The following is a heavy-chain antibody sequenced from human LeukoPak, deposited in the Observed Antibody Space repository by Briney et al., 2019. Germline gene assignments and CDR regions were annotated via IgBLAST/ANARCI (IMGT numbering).Heavy chain of an antibody. D-gene: IGHD2-2*01. CDR3: AREGNTKRQLYNWFDP. CDR2: INPNSGAT. V-gene: IGHV1-2*02. J-gene: IGHJ5*02. CDR1: GYTFTGYY. Sequence: ASVKVSCKASGYTFTGYYMHWVRQAPGQGLEWMGCINPNSGATNYAQKFQGRVTMTRDTSISTAYMHLSSLRSEDTAVYYCAREGNTKRQLYNWFDPWGQGTLVTVSS.